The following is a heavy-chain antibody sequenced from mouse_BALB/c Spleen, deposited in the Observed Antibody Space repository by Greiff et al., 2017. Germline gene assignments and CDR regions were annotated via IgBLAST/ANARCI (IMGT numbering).Heavy chain of an antibody. CDR1: GYSITSGYY. CDR2: ISYDGSN. CDR3: ANRYDEAWFAY. V-gene: IGHV3-6*02. J-gene: IGHJ3*01. Sequence: EVKLMESGPGLVKPSQSLSLTCSVTGYSITSGYYWNWIRQFPGNKLEWMGYISYDGSNNYNPSLKNRISITRDTSKNQFFLKLNSVTTEDTATYYCANRYDEAWFAYWGQGTLVTVSA. D-gene: IGHD2-14*01.